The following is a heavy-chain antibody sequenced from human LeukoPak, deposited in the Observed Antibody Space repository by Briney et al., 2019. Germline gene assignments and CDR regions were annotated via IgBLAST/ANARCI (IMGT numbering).Heavy chain of an antibody. V-gene: IGHV4-30-4*01. D-gene: IGHD3-10*01. CDR2: IYYSGST. CDR3: ARSLLSAGSGSYGFDP. Sequence: SQTLSLTCSVSGGSISSGDYYWSWIRQPPGKGREWIGHIYYSGSTHHNPSLKSRVTISVDTSKNQFSLKLSSVTATDTAVYYCARSLLSAGSGSYGFDPWGQGTLVTVSS. CDR1: GGSISSGDYY. J-gene: IGHJ5*02.